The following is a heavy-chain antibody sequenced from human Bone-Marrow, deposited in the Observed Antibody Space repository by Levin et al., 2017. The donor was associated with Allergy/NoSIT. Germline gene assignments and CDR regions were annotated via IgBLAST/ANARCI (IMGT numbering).Heavy chain of an antibody. Sequence: GGSLRLSCAASGFTFSIFGMHWVRQAPGKGLEWVAVISYDGNNKYYADSVMGRFTVSRDNAKNTLYLQMNSLRTEDTAVYYCAKPDCSGGTCYSVFDHWGQGTLVTVSS. V-gene: IGHV3-30*18. CDR3: AKPDCSGGTCYSVFDH. CDR1: GFTFSIFG. CDR2: ISYDGNNK. D-gene: IGHD2-15*01. J-gene: IGHJ4*02.